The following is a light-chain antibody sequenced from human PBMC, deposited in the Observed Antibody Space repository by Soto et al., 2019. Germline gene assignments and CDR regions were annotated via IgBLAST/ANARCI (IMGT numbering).Light chain of an antibody. V-gene: IGKV1-5*01. CDR3: QPDSSLWT. CDR1: QSISTW. J-gene: IGKJ1*01. CDR2: DAS. Sequence: DILMTQSPSTLSASVGDRVTITCRASQSISTWLAWYQQKSGKAPKLLIYDASSLESGVPSRFSGSGSGTEFTLTISSLQPDDFATYYCQPDSSLWTFGQGTKVDIK.